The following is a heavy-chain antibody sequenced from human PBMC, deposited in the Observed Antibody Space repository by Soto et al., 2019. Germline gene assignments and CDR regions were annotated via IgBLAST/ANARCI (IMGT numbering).Heavy chain of an antibody. Sequence: GGSLRLSCTASGFTFSDHGMHWVRQAPGKGLEWVSSISGSVGSTFYADSVKGRFTISRDNSMNTLYLQMNSLRAEDTAVYYCAKDRTIASRNFDSWRQGALATVSS. CDR2: ISGSVGST. CDR3: AKDRTIASRNFDS. V-gene: IGHV3-23*01. CDR1: GFTFSDHG. J-gene: IGHJ4*02. D-gene: IGHD6-6*01.